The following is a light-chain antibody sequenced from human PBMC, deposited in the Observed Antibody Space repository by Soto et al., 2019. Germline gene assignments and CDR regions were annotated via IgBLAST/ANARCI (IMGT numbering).Light chain of an antibody. V-gene: IGKV3-20*01. CDR1: QSVSSSY. CDR2: GAS. CDR3: QQYGSSFPT. J-gene: IGKJ1*01. Sequence: EIVLTQSPGTLSLSPGERATLSCRASQSVSSSYLAWYQHNPGQAPRLLIYGASSRATGIPDRFSGSGSGTDLTLTISRLEPEDFVVYYCQQYGSSFPTFGQGTKVEI.